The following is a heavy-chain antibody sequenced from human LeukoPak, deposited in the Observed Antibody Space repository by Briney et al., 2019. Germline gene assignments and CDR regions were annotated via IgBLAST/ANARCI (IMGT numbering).Heavy chain of an antibody. Sequence: GESLKISCKGSGYSFTSYCIGWVRQMPGKGLEWMGIIYPGDSDTRYSPSFQGQVTISADKSISTAYLQWSSLKASDTAMYYCARGGEEVTYYYGSGRPHVFDYWGQGTLVTVSS. CDR2: IYPGDSDT. V-gene: IGHV5-51*01. D-gene: IGHD3-10*01. CDR3: ARGGEEVTYYYGSGRPHVFDY. J-gene: IGHJ4*02. CDR1: GYSFTSYC.